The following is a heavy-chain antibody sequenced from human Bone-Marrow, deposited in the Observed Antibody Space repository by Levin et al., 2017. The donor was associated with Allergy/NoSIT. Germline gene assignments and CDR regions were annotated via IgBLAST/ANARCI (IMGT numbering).Heavy chain of an antibody. Sequence: PGGSLRLSCSASGFTFSSYAMHWVRQAPGKGLEYVSAISSNGGSTYYADSVKGRFTISRDNSKNTLYLQMSSLRAEDTAVYYCVKDPRSIGGLITIFGVVVVGAFDIWGQGTMVTVSS. CDR3: VKDPRSIGGLITIFGVVVVGAFDI. CDR1: GFTFSSYA. D-gene: IGHD3-3*01. V-gene: IGHV3-64D*06. CDR2: ISSNGGST. J-gene: IGHJ3*02.